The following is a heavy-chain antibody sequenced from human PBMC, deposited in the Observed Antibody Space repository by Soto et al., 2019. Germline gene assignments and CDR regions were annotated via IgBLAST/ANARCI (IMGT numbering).Heavy chain of an antibody. CDR2: TNPNSGNI. Sequence: ASVKVSCKASGNTFTSYDINWVRQATGHGLEWMGWTNPNSGNIGYAQKFQGRVTMTRDTAIRTAYMEVSRLRSDDTAVYYCARGRASGSYYLLDYWGQGTLVTVSS. J-gene: IGHJ4*02. CDR3: ARGRASGSYYLLDY. V-gene: IGHV1-8*01. CDR1: GNTFTSYD. D-gene: IGHD3-10*01.